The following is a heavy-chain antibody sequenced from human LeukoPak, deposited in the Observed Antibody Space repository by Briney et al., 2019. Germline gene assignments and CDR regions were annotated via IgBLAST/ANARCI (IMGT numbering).Heavy chain of an antibody. V-gene: IGHV4-39*02. Sequence: SETLSLTCTVSGGSISSYYWGWIRQPPGKGLGWIGSIYYSGSTYYNPSLKSRVTISVDTSKNQFSLKLSSVTAADTAVYYCARDGSSGWYSYYFDYWGQGTLVTVSS. CDR3: ARDGSSGWYSYYFDY. CDR2: IYYSGST. D-gene: IGHD6-19*01. CDR1: GGSISSYY. J-gene: IGHJ4*02.